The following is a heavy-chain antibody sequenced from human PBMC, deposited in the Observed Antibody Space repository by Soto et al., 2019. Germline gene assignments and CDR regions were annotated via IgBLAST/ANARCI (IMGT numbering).Heavy chain of an antibody. J-gene: IGHJ4*02. CDR3: ARDPGTRSDY. CDR1: GYTFTSYA. D-gene: IGHD3-10*01. CDR2: ISAYNGNT. Sequence: GASVKVSCKASGYTFTSYAMHWVRQAPGQGLEWMGWISAYNGNTNYAQKLQGRVTMTTDTSTSTAYMEVRSLRSDDTAVYYCARDPGTRSDYWGQGTLVTVSS. V-gene: IGHV1-18*01.